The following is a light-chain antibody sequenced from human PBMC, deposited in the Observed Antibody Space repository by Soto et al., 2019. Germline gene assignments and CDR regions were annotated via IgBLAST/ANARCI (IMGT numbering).Light chain of an antibody. CDR3: SSYTSSSTYV. V-gene: IGLV2-14*01. J-gene: IGLJ1*01. CDR1: SSDVGGYTY. Sequence: QSVLTQPASVAGSPGQWITISCTGTSSDVGGYTYVSWYQHHPGKAPKLMIYEVSNRPSGVSNRFSGSKSGNTASLTISGLQAEDEADYYCSSYTSSSTYVFGTGTKLTVL. CDR2: EVS.